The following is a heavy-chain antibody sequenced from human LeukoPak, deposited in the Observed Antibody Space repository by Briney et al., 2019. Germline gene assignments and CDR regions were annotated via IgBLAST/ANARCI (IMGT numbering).Heavy chain of an antibody. V-gene: IGHV1-69*13. J-gene: IGHJ6*03. D-gene: IGHD2-2*01. CDR3: ASKHIVVVPAAIHRDNYYYYYMDV. CDR2: IIPIFVPA. Sequence: ASVKVSCKASGGTFSSYAIGWGRQPPGQGLGWMGGIIPIFVPANYAQKFQGRVTITADESTSTAYMELSSLRSEDTAVYYCASKHIVVVPAAIHRDNYYYYYMDVWGKGTTVTISS. CDR1: GGTFSSYA.